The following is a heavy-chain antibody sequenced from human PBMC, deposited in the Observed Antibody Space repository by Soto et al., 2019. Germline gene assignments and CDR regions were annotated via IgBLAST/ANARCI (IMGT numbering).Heavy chain of an antibody. CDR2: ISHGGSP. CDR1: GGSVSRGVFF. Sequence: PSETLSLTSSSSGGSVSRGVFFGYWIRQSTGQGLEWIGYISHGGSPHYTPSLESRVTISVDRSTNVISLNLTSVTPADTAVYFWFRCHYEYALDGCGK. V-gene: IGHV4-30-2*06. J-gene: IGHJ6*03. D-gene: IGHD5-12*01. CDR3: FRCHYEYALDG.